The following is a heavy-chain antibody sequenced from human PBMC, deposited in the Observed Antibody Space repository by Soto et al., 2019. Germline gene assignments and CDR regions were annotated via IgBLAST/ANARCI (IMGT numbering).Heavy chain of an antibody. D-gene: IGHD3-22*01. CDR3: AKDGPDDSSGYFSFEY. J-gene: IGHJ4*02. V-gene: IGHV3-7*03. CDR2: IKEDGSEK. CDR1: GFTFSNYW. Sequence: LRLSCAASGFTFSNYWMNWVRQAPGWGLEWVANIKEDGSEKNYVDSVKGRFTISRDNAKNSLYLQMNSLSADDTAVFYCAKDGPDDSSGYFSFEYWGQGTLVTVSS.